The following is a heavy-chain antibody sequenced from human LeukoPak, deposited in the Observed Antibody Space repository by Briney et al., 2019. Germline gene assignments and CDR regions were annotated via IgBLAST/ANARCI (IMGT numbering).Heavy chain of an antibody. CDR1: GFTFSSYW. Sequence: GGSLRLSCAASGFTFSSYWMNWVRQAPGKGLEWVANIKHDGSEKYYVDSMKGRFTISRDNARNSLPLQMNSLRAEDTAVYYCARGSVVVSAADNWFDPWGQGTLVTVSS. D-gene: IGHD2-2*01. CDR2: IKHDGSEK. CDR3: ARGSVVVSAADNWFDP. V-gene: IGHV3-7*01. J-gene: IGHJ5*02.